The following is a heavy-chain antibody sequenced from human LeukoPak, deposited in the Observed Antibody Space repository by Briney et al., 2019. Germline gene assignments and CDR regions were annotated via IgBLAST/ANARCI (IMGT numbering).Heavy chain of an antibody. CDR1: GGSITTWW. Sequence: SETLSLTCAVSGGSITTWWFSCVRQPPGQGLEWIGEIYHSGSTHYSPSLESRVTISMDKPKNQFSLKLSSVTAADTAVYYCARHQVGANTFDYWGQGTLVTVS. CDR2: IYHSGST. V-gene: IGHV4-4*02. D-gene: IGHD1-26*01. J-gene: IGHJ4*02. CDR3: ARHQVGANTFDY.